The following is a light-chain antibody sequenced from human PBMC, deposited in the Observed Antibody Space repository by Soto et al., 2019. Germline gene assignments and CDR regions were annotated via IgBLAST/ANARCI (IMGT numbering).Light chain of an antibody. CDR1: SSDVGGYKY. V-gene: IGLV2-14*01. Sequence: QSALTQPASVSGSPGQSITISCTGTSSDVGGYKYVSWYQQHPGKAPKLMIYEVSNRPSGVSNRFSGSKSGNTASLTISGLQAEDEADYYCNSFTSSSTYGFGTGTKLTAL. J-gene: IGLJ1*01. CDR3: NSFTSSSTYG. CDR2: EVS.